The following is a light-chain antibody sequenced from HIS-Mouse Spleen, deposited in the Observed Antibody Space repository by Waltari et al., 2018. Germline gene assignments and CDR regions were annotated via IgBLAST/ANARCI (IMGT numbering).Light chain of an antibody. V-gene: IGKV2-29*03. CDR1: QSLLHSDGKTY. J-gene: IGKJ3*01. CDR3: MQGIHLPLT. Sequence: DIVMTQTPLSLSVTPGQPASISCKSSQSLLHSDGKTYLYWYLQKPGQSPQLLIYEVSSRLSGVPDRFRGSGSGPDFTLNISRVEAEDVGVYYCMQGIHLPLTFGPGTKVDIK. CDR2: EVS.